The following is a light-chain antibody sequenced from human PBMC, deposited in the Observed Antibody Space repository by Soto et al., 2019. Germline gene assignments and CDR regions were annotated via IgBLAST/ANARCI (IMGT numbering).Light chain of an antibody. CDR3: QQYGSSPIT. Sequence: EIVLTQSPGTLSLSPGERATLSCSASQSVSRNYLAWYQQKPGQAPRLLMYGASSRATGIPARFSGSGSGTEFTLTISSLQSEDFAVYYCQQYGSSPITFGQGTRLET. J-gene: IGKJ5*01. CDR2: GAS. V-gene: IGKV3-20*01. CDR1: QSVSRNY.